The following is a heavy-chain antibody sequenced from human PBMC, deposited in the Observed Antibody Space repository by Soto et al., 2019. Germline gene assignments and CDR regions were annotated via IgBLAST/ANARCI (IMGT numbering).Heavy chain of an antibody. CDR2: TYYRSNWRH. CDR1: GDSVSSNTAA. Sequence: LSLTCAISGDSVSSNTAAWNWIRSSPSRGLEWLGRTYYRSNWRHDYAVSVKSRITVNPDTSKNHFSLQLDSVTPDDTAVYYCARGVAGSGFDLWGQGTLVTSPQ. CDR3: ARGVAGSGFDL. V-gene: IGHV6-1*01. D-gene: IGHD6-19*01. J-gene: IGHJ4*02.